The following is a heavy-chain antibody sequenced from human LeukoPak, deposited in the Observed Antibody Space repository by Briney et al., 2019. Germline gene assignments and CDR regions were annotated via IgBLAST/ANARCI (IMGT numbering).Heavy chain of an antibody. CDR3: AREGYCTNGVCSRGNWFDP. CDR2: INPNSGGT. CDR1: GYTFTGYY. J-gene: IGHJ5*02. Sequence: ASVKVSCKASGYTFTGYYMHWVRQAPGQGLEWMGWINPNSGGTNYAQKFQGRVTMTRDTSTSTVYMELSSLRSEDTAVYYCAREGYCTNGVCSRGNWFDPWGQGTLVTVSS. D-gene: IGHD2-8*01. V-gene: IGHV1-2*02.